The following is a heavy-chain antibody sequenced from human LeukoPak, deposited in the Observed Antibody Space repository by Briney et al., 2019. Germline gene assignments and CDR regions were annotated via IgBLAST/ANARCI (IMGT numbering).Heavy chain of an antibody. V-gene: IGHV4-59*08. CDR2: IYYTGST. CDR1: GGSIGGYY. J-gene: IGHJ5*02. Sequence: SETLSLTCAVSGGSIGGYYWSWIRQPPGKGLEWMGFIYYTGSTKYNPSLESRATMSVDTSKNQFSLKLSSVTAADTAVYYCARHGSGYYGSGSSKNWFDPWGQGTLVTVSS. CDR3: ARHGSGYYGSGSSKNWFDP. D-gene: IGHD3-10*01.